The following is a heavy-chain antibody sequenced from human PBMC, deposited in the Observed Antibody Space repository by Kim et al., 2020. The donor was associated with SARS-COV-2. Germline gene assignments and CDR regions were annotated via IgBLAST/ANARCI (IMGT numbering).Heavy chain of an antibody. CDR3: ARTLTPLQLWLNYFDY. CDR1: GFTFSSYA. D-gene: IGHD5-18*01. Sequence: GGSLRLSCAASGFTFSSYAMHWVRQAPGKGLEWVAVISYDGSNKYYADSVKGRFTISRDNSKNTLYLQMNSLRAEDTAVYYCARTLTPLQLWLNYFDYWGQGILVTVSS. J-gene: IGHJ4*02. V-gene: IGHV3-30*04. CDR2: ISYDGSNK.